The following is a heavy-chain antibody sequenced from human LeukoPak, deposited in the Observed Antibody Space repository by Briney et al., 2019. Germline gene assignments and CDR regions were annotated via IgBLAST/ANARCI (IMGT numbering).Heavy chain of an antibody. Sequence: SETLSLPCSLCGGPLSSYYWSWIRQPAGKGLVWIGRIYTSGSTNYNPSLKSRVTMSVDRSKNQFSLKLSSVTAADTAVYYCARVHCGGDCHLDYWGQGTLVTVSS. V-gene: IGHV4-4*07. CDR1: GGPLSSYY. D-gene: IGHD2-21*02. J-gene: IGHJ4*02. CDR3: ARVHCGGDCHLDY. CDR2: IYTSGST.